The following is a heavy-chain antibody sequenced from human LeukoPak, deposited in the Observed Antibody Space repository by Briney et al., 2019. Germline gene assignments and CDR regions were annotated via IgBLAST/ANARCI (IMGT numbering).Heavy chain of an antibody. CDR2: INHSGST. CDR1: GYSISSGDY. Sequence: SETLSLTCTVSGYSISSGDYWGWIRQPPGKGLEWIGEINHSGSTNYNPSLKSRVTISVDTSKNQFSLKLSSVTAADTAVYYCARGRPILGYCSGGSCYGDFDYWGQGTLVTVSS. D-gene: IGHD2-15*01. J-gene: IGHJ4*02. CDR3: ARGRPILGYCSGGSCYGDFDY. V-gene: IGHV4-38-2*02.